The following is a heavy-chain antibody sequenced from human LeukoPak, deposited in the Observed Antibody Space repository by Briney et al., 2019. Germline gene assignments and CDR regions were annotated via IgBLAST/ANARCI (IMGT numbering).Heavy chain of an antibody. CDR2: INPNSGDT. J-gene: IGHJ4*02. Sequence: ASMKVSCKASGYTFTDYYMHWVRQAPGQGLEWMGWINPNSGDTKYAQKFQGWVTMTRDTSISTAYMELSRLTSDDTAVYYCARSFIAAAVLGDYFDYWGQGTLVTVSS. D-gene: IGHD6-13*01. CDR3: ARSFIAAAVLGDYFDY. CDR1: GYTFTDYY. V-gene: IGHV1-2*04.